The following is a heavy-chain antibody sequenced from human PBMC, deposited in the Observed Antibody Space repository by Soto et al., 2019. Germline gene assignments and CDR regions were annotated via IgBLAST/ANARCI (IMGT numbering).Heavy chain of an antibody. J-gene: IGHJ5*02. Sequence: SETLSLTCTVSGYSINSAHYYWGWIRHPPGKGLEWIGSIDDRGNTYYNPSPKSRLTISLDTSTSKFSLRLSSVAAADTAVYYCAKGRIVVVPAAPSWFDPWGQGTLVTVSS. CDR1: GYSINSAHYY. CDR3: AKGRIVVVPAAPSWFDP. CDR2: IDDRGNT. D-gene: IGHD2-2*01. V-gene: IGHV4-30-4*01.